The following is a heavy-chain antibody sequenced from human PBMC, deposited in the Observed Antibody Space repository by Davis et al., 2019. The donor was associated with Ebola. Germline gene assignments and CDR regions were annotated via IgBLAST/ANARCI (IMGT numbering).Heavy chain of an antibody. Sequence: GESLKISCAASGFTFSSYAMSWVRQAPGKGLEWVSVISGSGGSTYYADSVKGRFTISRDNSKNTLYLQMNSLRAEDTAVYYCAKDRGGIAAVTAWFDPWGQGTLVTVSS. V-gene: IGHV3-23*01. CDR1: GFTFSSYA. J-gene: IGHJ5*02. CDR3: AKDRGGIAAVTAWFDP. CDR2: ISGSGGST. D-gene: IGHD6-13*01.